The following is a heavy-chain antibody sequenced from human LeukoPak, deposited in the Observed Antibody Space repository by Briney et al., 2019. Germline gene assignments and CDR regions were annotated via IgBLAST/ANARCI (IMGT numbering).Heavy chain of an antibody. D-gene: IGHD2-2*01. CDR1: GLTFSNYN. J-gene: IGHJ3*02. Sequence: PGGSLRLSCAASGLTFSNYNMNWVRQAPGKGLEWVSYISTSSSYIYYADSVKGRFTISRDNAKNSLYLQMNSLRAEDMALYYCAKALYCSSTSCYWDMAFDIWGQGTMVTVSS. V-gene: IGHV3-21*04. CDR2: ISTSSSYI. CDR3: AKALYCSSTSCYWDMAFDI.